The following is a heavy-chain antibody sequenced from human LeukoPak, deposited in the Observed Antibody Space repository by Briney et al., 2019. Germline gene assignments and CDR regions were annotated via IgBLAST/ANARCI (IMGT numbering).Heavy chain of an antibody. CDR2: INHSGST. CDR3: ARRGDLRSYYY. Sequence: PSETLSLTCAVYGGSFSGYYWSWIRQPPGKGLEWIGEINHSGSTNYNPSLKSRVTISVDTSKNQFSLKLSSVTAADTAVYYCARRGDLRSYYYWGQGTLVTVSS. V-gene: IGHV4-34*01. J-gene: IGHJ4*02. D-gene: IGHD3-10*01. CDR1: GGSFSGYY.